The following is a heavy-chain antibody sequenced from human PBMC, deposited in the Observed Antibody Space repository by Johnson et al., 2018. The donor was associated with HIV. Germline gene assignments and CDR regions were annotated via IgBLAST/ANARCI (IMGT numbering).Heavy chain of an antibody. Sequence: VQLVESGGGLKQPGGSLRLSCAASGFTFSSYDMHWVRQATGKGLEWVSGISWNSGSIGYADSVKGRFTISRDNAKNSLYLQMNSLRAEDTALYYCAKDRKGSSIWLRSGVAFDIWGQGIMVTVSS. D-gene: IGHD6-13*01. J-gene: IGHJ3*02. V-gene: IGHV3-9*01. CDR2: ISWNSGSI. CDR3: AKDRKGSSIWLRSGVAFDI. CDR1: GFTFSSYD.